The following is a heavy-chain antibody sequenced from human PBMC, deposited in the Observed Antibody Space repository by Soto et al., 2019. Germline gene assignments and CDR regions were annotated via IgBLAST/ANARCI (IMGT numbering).Heavy chain of an antibody. CDR2: IRSKANSYAT. V-gene: IGHV3-73*01. CDR3: TRQPQRYCSGGSCYDYYSYLMDV. D-gene: IGHD2-15*01. Sequence: EVQLVESGGGLVQPGGSLKLTCAASGFTFSGSAMHWVRQASGKGLERVGRIRSKANSYATAHAASVKGRFTISRDYSKNTPYLQMNSLKTEDTAVYYCTRQPQRYCSGGSCYDYYSYLMDVWGKGTTVTVSS. CDR1: GFTFSGSA. J-gene: IGHJ6*03.